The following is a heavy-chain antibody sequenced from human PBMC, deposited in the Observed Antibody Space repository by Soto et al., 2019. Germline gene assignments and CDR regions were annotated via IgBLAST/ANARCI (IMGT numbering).Heavy chain of an antibody. J-gene: IGHJ5*02. Sequence: ETLSLTCTVSGGSISSYHWSWIRQPAGKGLEWIGRIYTSGSTNYNPSLKSRVTMSVDTSKNQFSLKLSSVTAADTAVYYCARNTADFGVVITPNWFDPWGQGTLVTVSS. CDR1: GGSISSYH. D-gene: IGHD3-3*01. CDR3: ARNTADFGVVITPNWFDP. V-gene: IGHV4-4*07. CDR2: IYTSGST.